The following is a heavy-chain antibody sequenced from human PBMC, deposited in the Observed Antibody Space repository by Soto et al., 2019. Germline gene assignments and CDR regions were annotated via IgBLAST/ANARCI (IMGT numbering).Heavy chain of an antibody. CDR2: IWYDGSNT. CDR1: GFFLRDFG. D-gene: IGHD1-20*01. Sequence: GGSLRLSCVASGFFLRDFGMHWVRQAPGKGLEWVSVIWYDGSNTYQGESVKGRFTMSRDISKDTLYLQMDSLRPEDTAVYYCVGNGNNWNDIEYWGRGTLVTVSS. V-gene: IGHV3-33*01. CDR3: VGNGNNWNDIEY. J-gene: IGHJ4*02.